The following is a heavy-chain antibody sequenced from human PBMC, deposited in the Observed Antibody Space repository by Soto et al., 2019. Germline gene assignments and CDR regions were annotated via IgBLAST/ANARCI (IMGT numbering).Heavy chain of an antibody. CDR1: GGTFSSYG. CDR3: AIEGSSGSYWMADP. Sequence: QVQLVQSGAEVKKPGSSLKVSCKASGGTFSSYGVTWVRQAPGQGLEWMGRIIPILGIPNYAQKFQCRVTITADKSTRTAYMDLTSLKSEDTAVYYCAIEGSSGSYWMADPWGQGTQVTVSS. CDR2: IIPILGIP. D-gene: IGHD1-26*01. J-gene: IGHJ5*02. V-gene: IGHV1-69*04.